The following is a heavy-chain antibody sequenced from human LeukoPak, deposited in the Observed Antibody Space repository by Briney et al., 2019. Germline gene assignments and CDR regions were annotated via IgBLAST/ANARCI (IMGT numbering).Heavy chain of an antibody. CDR3: ARRSAARDAFDI. CDR1: GFTFSSYW. Sequence: PGGSLRLSCAASGFTFSSYWMHWVRQGPGKGLVWVSRIKSDGSSTTYADSVKGRFTISRDNAKNTLYLQMNSLRAEDTAVYYCARRSAARDAFDIWGQGTMVTVSS. V-gene: IGHV3-74*03. J-gene: IGHJ3*02. D-gene: IGHD6-6*01. CDR2: IKSDGSST.